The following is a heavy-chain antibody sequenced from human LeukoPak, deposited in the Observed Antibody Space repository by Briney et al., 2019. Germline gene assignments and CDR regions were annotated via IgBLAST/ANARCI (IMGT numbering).Heavy chain of an antibody. D-gene: IGHD3-9*01. CDR1: GGSISSNNYY. J-gene: IGHJ4*02. CDR2: IYYSGST. V-gene: IGHV4-39*01. CDR3: ARGLRYFDWYFSD. Sequence: PSETLSLTCTVSGGSISSNNYYWGWIRQPPGKGLEWIGSIYYSGSTYYNPSLKSRVTISVDTSKNQFSLKLSFVTAADTAVYYCARGLRYFDWYFSDWGQGTLVTVSS.